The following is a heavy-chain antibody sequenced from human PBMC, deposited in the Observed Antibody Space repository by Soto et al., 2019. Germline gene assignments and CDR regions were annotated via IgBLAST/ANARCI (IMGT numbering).Heavy chain of an antibody. CDR1: GESFSGYI. J-gene: IGHJ4*02. D-gene: IGHD6-19*01. Sequence: SETLSLTCAVYGESFSGYIWTWIRQTPGKGLQWIGQINHSGSASYNPSLKSRVTISVHTSNSQFSLELSSVTVADTAVYYCARGLITGSHYSGGWYYFDSWGQGTQVT. CDR2: INHSGSA. V-gene: IGHV4-34*01. CDR3: ARGLITGSHYSGGWYYFDS.